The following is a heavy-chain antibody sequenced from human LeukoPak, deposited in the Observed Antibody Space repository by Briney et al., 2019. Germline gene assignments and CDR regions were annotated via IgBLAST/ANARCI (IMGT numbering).Heavy chain of an antibody. J-gene: IGHJ5*01. D-gene: IGHD4-11*01. V-gene: IGHV3-74*01. CDR3: ARGTHFSISYNWLES. CDR2: INNDGTYA. Sequence: GGSLRLSCAASGFTFTTYWMHWVRQAPGKGLVWVSRINNDGTYANYADSVKGRFTISRDNAKSTLYLQVDSLRAEDAAIYCARGTHFSISYNWLESWGQGTLVTVSS. CDR1: GFTFTTYW.